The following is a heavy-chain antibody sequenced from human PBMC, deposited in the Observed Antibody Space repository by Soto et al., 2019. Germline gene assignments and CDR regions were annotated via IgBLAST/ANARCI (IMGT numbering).Heavy chain of an antibody. CDR2: IYYNGIT. CDR1: GGSISSGGYY. J-gene: IGHJ3*01. D-gene: IGHD2-2*01. CDR3: ARDGVVPADDAFGV. V-gene: IGHV4-31*03. Sequence: SETLSLTCTVSGGSISSGGYYWSWIRQHPGKGLEWIGYIYYNGITYYNPSLKSRVIISVDTSKNQFSLSLNSVTAADTAVYYCARDGVVPADDAFGVRGQRTMVTVSS.